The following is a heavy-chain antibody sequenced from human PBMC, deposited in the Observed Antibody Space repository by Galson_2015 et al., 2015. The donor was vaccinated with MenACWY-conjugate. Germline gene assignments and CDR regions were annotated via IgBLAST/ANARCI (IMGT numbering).Heavy chain of an antibody. D-gene: IGHD2-2*01. Sequence: SETLSFTCAVSGGSISSSNWWSWVRQPPGKGLEWIGEIYHSGSTNYNPSLKSRVTISVDKSKNQFSLKLSSVTAADAAVYYCARAIIVVVPAATSYYYYYGMDVWGQGTTVTVSS. CDR2: IYHSGST. CDR1: GGSISSSNW. J-gene: IGHJ6*02. CDR3: ARAIIVVVPAATSYYYYYGMDV. V-gene: IGHV4-4*02.